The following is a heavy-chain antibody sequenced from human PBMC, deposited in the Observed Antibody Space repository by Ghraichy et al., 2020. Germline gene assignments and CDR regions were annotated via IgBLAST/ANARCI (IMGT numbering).Heavy chain of an antibody. CDR2: IYHSGST. Sequence: SETLSLTCAVSGGSISSGGYSWSWIRQPPGKGLEWIGYIYHSGSTYYNPSLKSRVTISVDRSKNQFSLKLSSVTAADTAVYYCARGRGVGYGGNSHGMDVWGQGTTVTVSS. J-gene: IGHJ6*02. CDR1: GGSISSGGYS. CDR3: ARGRGVGYGGNSHGMDV. D-gene: IGHD4-23*01. V-gene: IGHV4-30-2*01.